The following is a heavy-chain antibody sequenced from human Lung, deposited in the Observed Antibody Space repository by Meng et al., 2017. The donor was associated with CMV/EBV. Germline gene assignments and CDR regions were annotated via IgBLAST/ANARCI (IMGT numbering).Heavy chain of an antibody. CDR3: AREVDAARDSDAFHI. CDR2: IHFNGNA. J-gene: IGHJ3*02. D-gene: IGHD6-6*01. CDR1: GASISSENYF. V-gene: IGHV4-30-4*01. Sequence: LXCIVSGASISSENYFWSWIRQPPGKGLEWIGYIHFNGNAYYNPSLESRAAISKDTSNNQSNDQFSLKLSSVTAADTAVYYCAREVDAARDSDAFHIWXQGTMVTVSS.